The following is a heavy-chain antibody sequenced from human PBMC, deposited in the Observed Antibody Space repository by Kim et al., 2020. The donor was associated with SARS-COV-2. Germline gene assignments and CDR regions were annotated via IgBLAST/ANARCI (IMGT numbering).Heavy chain of an antibody. D-gene: IGHD6-13*01. Sequence: GGSLRLSCAASGFTFSSYAMHWVRQAPGKGLEWVAVISYDGSNKYYADSVKGRFTISRDNSKNTLYLQMNSLRAEDTAVYYVWADGFSPGNYHYYYGMDVWGQGTPVTVSS. CDR2: ISYDGSNK. J-gene: IGHJ6*02. V-gene: IGHV3-30*04. CDR1: GFTFSSYA. CDR3: WADGFSPGNYHYYYGMDV.